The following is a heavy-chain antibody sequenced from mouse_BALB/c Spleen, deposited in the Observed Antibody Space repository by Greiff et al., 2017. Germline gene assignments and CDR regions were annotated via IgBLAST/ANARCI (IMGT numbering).Heavy chain of an antibody. CDR1: GFTFSSYT. D-gene: IGHD1-1*01. CDR3: ARLSYYYGSSYVGWYFDV. CDR2: ISNGGGST. V-gene: IGHV5-12-2*01. Sequence: DVHLVESGGGLVQPGGSLKLSCAASGFTFSSYTMSWVRQTPEKRLEWVAYISNGGGSTYYPDTVKGRFTISRDNAKNTLYLQMSSLKSEDTAMYYCARLSYYYGSSYVGWYFDVWGAGTTVTVSS. J-gene: IGHJ1*01.